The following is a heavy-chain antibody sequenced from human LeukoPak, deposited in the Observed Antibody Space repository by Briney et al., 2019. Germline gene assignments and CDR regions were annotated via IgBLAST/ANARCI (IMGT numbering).Heavy chain of an antibody. J-gene: IGHJ4*02. CDR1: GFTFSSHW. CDR2: IKQDGSEK. CDR3: ARVSGVYYDFWSGYYTGRGTYYFDY. V-gene: IGHV3-7*03. Sequence: GGPLRLSCAGSGFTFSSHWMTWVRQAPGKGLEWVANIKQDGSEKYYVDSVKGRFTISRDNAKNSLYLQMNSLRAEDTAVYYCARVSGVYYDFWSGYYTGRGTYYFDYWGQGTLVTVSS. D-gene: IGHD3-3*01.